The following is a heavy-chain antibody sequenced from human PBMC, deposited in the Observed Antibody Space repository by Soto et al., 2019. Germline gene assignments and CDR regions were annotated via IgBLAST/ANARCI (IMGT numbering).Heavy chain of an antibody. CDR1: GYTFTGYY. Sequence: ASGKVSCKASGYTFTGYYMHWVRQAPGQGLEWMGWINPNSGGTNYAQKFQGWVTMTRDTSISTAYMELSRLRSDDTAVYYCARVPSRRRNEMYYFDYWGQGTLVTVSS. V-gene: IGHV1-2*04. D-gene: IGHD1-1*01. J-gene: IGHJ4*02. CDR3: ARVPSRRRNEMYYFDY. CDR2: INPNSGGT.